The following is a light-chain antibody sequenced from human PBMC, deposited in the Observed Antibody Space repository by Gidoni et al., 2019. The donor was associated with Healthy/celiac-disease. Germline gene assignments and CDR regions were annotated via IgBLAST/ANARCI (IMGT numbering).Light chain of an antibody. CDR3: QQSYSTLWT. J-gene: IGKJ1*01. CDR2: AAS. V-gene: IGKV1-39*01. CDR1: QSISSY. Sequence: DIQMTQSPSSLSASVGDRVTITCRASQSISSYLNWYQQKPGKAPKLLIYAASSFQSGFPSRFSGSGSGTYFTLTISSLQPEDFATYYCQQSYSTLWTFGQGTKVEIK.